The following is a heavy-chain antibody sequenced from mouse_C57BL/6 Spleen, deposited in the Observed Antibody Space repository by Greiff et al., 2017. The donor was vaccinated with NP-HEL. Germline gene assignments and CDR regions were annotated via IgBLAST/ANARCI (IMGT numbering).Heavy chain of an antibody. V-gene: IGHV3-6*01. J-gene: IGHJ3*01. CDR3: ARGVYDSFAY. CDR1: GYSITSGYY. Sequence: VQLQQSGPGLVKPSQSLSLTCSVTGYSITSGYYWNWIRQFPGNKLEWMGYISYDGSNNYNPSLKNRISITRDTSKNQFFLKLNSVTTEDTATYYCARGVYDSFAYWGQGTLVTVSA. D-gene: IGHD2-3*01. CDR2: ISYDGSN.